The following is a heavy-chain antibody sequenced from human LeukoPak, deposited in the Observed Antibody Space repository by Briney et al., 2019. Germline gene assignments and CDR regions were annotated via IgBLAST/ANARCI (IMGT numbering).Heavy chain of an antibody. J-gene: IGHJ4*02. D-gene: IGHD2-8*01. CDR2: ISGSNTYI. CDR1: GFTFSNYY. Sequence: PGGSLRLSCEASGFTFSNYYMNWVRQAPGKGLEWLSSISGSNTYISHADSVKGRFTIARDNVKNSLYLQMNSLRAEDTAMYYCARVMRRGNYLDYWGQGTLVTVSS. V-gene: IGHV3-21*01. CDR3: ARVMRRGNYLDY.